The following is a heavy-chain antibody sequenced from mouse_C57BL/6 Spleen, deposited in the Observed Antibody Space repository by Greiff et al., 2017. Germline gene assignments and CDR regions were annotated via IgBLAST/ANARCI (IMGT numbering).Heavy chain of an antibody. D-gene: IGHD1-1*02. J-gene: IGHJ4*01. V-gene: IGHV1-15*01. CDR3: TRWVMGAMDY. CDR1: GYTFTDYE. CDR2: IDPETGGT. Sequence: QVHVKQSGAELVRPGASVTLSCKASGYTFTDYEMHWVKQTPVHGLEWIGAIDPETGGTAYNQKFKGKAILTADKSSSTAYMELRSLTSEDSAVYYCTRWVMGAMDYWGQGTSVTVSS.